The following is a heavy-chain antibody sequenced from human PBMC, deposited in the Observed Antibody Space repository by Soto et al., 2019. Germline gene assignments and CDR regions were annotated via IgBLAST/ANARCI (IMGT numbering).Heavy chain of an antibody. V-gene: IGHV4-39*01. CDR3: ARLGGSGSYLFDY. J-gene: IGHJ4*02. CDR2: IYYSGST. Sequence: SETLSLTCTVSGGSISSSSYYWGWIRQPPGKGLEWIGSIYYSGSTYYNPSLKSRVTISVDTSKNQFSLKLSSVTAADTAVYYCARLGGSGSYLFDYWGQGTLVTVSS. CDR1: GGSISSSSYY. D-gene: IGHD1-26*01.